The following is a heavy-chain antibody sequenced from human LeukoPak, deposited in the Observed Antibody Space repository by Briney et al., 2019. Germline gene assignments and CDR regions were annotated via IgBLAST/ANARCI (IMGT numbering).Heavy chain of an antibody. D-gene: IGHD6-6*01. CDR1: GNSFNNYW. CDR3: AILPQAGSSSDY. CDR2: IYPGDSDT. J-gene: IGHJ4*02. V-gene: IGHV5-51*01. Sequence: PGESLKISCKGSGNSFNNYWIAWVRQMPGKGLEWMGIIYPGDSDTRYSPSFQGQVTISADKSISTAYLQWSSLKASDTAVYYCAILPQAGSSSDYWGQGTPVTVSS.